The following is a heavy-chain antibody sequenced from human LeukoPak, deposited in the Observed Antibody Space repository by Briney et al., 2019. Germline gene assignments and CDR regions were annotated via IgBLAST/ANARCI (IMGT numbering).Heavy chain of an antibody. Sequence: ASVKVSCKASGYTFTSYGISWVRQAPGQGLEWMGWISAYNGNTNYAQKLQGRVTMTTDTSTSTAYMELRSLRSDDTAVYYCARDRYSSSLPPRHFDYWGQGTLVTVSS. CDR3: ARDRYSSSLPPRHFDY. CDR2: ISAYNGNT. J-gene: IGHJ4*02. D-gene: IGHD6-19*01. CDR1: GYTFTSYG. V-gene: IGHV1-18*01.